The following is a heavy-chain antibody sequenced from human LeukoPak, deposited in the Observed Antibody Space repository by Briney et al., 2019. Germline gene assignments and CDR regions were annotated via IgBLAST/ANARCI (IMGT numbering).Heavy chain of an antibody. Sequence: PSETLSLTCTVSGGSISSYYWSWIRQPAGKGLEWIGRIYTSGNTNYNPSLKSRVTISVDKSKNQFSLKLSSVTAADTAVYYCARGRGEASFDYWGQGTLVTVSS. D-gene: IGHD5-24*01. V-gene: IGHV4-4*07. CDR1: GGSISSYY. CDR3: ARGRGEASFDY. J-gene: IGHJ4*02. CDR2: IYTSGNT.